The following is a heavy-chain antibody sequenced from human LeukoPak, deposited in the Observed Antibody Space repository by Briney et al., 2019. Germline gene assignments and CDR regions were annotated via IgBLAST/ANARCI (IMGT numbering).Heavy chain of an antibody. CDR3: TTDVSPAAFYYYYYGMDV. Sequence: GGSLRPSCAASGFTFSNAWMSWVRQAPGKGLEWVGRIKSKTDGGTTDYAAPVKGRFTISRDDSKNTLYLQMNSLKTEDTAVYYCTTDVSPAAFYYYYYGMDVWGQGTTVTVSS. CDR2: IKSKTDGGTT. CDR1: GFTFSNAW. D-gene: IGHD2-15*01. J-gene: IGHJ6*02. V-gene: IGHV3-15*01.